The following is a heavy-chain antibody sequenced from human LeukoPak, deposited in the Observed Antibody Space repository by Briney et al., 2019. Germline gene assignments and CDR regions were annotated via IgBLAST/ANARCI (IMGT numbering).Heavy chain of an antibody. J-gene: IGHJ3*02. Sequence: GGSLRLSCAASGFTFSSYAMHWVRQAPGKGLEWVAVISYDGSNKYCADSVKGRFTISRDNSKNTLYLQMNSLRAEDTAVYYCAKSPSPRYCSSTSCHGGAFDIWGQGTMVTVSS. V-gene: IGHV3-30-3*02. CDR2: ISYDGSNK. D-gene: IGHD2-2*01. CDR3: AKSPSPRYCSSTSCHGGAFDI. CDR1: GFTFSSYA.